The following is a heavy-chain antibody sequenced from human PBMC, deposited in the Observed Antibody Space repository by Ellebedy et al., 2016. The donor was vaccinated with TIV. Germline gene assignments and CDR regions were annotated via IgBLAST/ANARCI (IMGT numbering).Heavy chain of an antibody. CDR2: ISGSGGST. Sequence: GGSLRLXXAASGFTFSSYAMSWVRQAPGKGLEWVSAISGSGGSTYYADSVKGRFTISRDNSKNTLYLQMNSLRAEDTAVYYCAKDGGSIAARRPNWFDPWGQGTLVTVSS. V-gene: IGHV3-23*01. D-gene: IGHD6-6*01. J-gene: IGHJ5*02. CDR3: AKDGGSIAARRPNWFDP. CDR1: GFTFSSYA.